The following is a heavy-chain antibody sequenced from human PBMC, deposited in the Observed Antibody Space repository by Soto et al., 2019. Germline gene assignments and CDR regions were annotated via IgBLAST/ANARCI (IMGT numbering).Heavy chain of an antibody. D-gene: IGHD6-6*01. V-gene: IGHV1-18*01. CDR2: ISAYNGHT. J-gene: IGHJ5*02. CDR1: GYIFRTYG. Sequence: QVQLVQSGAEVKQPGASVKVSCKASGYIFRTYGISWVRQAPGQGLEWMGWISAYNGHTVYAQNIQGRVTMTTDTTTSTAYMDLRSLRYDDTAVYYCARNLIAARPGWFDPWGQGTLVTVSS. CDR3: ARNLIAARPGWFDP.